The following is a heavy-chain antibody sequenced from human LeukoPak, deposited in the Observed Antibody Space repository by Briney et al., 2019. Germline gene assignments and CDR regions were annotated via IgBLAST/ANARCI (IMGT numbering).Heavy chain of an antibody. CDR1: GGSISSYY. J-gene: IGHJ3*02. CDR2: INHSGST. D-gene: IGHD7-27*01. V-gene: IGHV4-34*01. CDR3: ALESELGIDNAFDI. Sequence: SETLSLTCTVSGGSISSYYWSWIRQPPGKGLEWIGEINHSGSTNYNPSLRSRVTISVDTSKNQFSLKLSSVTAADTAVYYCALESELGIDNAFDIWGQGTMVTVSS.